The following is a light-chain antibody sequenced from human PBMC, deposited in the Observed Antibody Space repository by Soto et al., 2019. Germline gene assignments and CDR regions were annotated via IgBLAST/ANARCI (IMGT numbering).Light chain of an antibody. CDR1: QSVSRSY. CDR2: GAS. V-gene: IGKV3D-20*02. J-gene: IGKJ4*01. Sequence: EPVLTQSPGTLSVSPGERAILSSRASQSVSRSYLAWYKQKPGPAPRLLIYGASNRATGIPARFSGSGSGTDSTLTIRSLQPEDFAVYYCQQRSNRVTFGGGTK. CDR3: QQRSNRVT.